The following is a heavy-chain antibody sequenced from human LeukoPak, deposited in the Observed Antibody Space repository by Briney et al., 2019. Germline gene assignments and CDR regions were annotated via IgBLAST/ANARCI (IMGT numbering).Heavy chain of an antibody. CDR3: ARGRLDGSYYFDY. J-gene: IGHJ4*02. CDR1: GYSISSGYY. Sequence: SETLSLTCTVSGYSISSGYYCTWIRPPPGKGLEWIGSVHHTGKAYYNPSLNSRVTISVDTSQIQFSLKLASVTAADTALYYCARGRLDGSYYFDYWGQGALVTVSS. D-gene: IGHD2-15*01. CDR2: VHHTGKA. V-gene: IGHV4-38-2*02.